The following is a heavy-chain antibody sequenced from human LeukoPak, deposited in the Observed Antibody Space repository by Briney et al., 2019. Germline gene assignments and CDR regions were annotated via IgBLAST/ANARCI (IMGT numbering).Heavy chain of an antibody. J-gene: IGHJ4*02. D-gene: IGHD4-23*01. CDR1: GFTFRSYA. CDR2: MSSSGSST. Sequence: AGGSLRLSCAASGFTFRSYAMHRVRQAPGKGLEYVAAMSSSGSSTYYANSVKGRFTISRDNSKNTLYLQMGSLRAEDMAVYYCARDQGLRGSLDYWGQGTLVTVSS. CDR3: ARDQGLRGSLDY. V-gene: IGHV3-64*01.